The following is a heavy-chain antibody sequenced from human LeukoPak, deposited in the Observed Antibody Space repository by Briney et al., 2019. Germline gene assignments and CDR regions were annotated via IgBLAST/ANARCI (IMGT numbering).Heavy chain of an antibody. CDR2: IFSSGST. J-gene: IGHJ5*02. V-gene: IGHV4-59*08. Sequence: AETLTLTCTVSGCSITGYYWSWIRQPPGKGLEWVAYIFSSGSTNYNPSLKSRFTISRDTSKSQFSLKLISVTASDTAVYYCARLTKFLTTYYPTPWGEGTLVTVSS. D-gene: IGHD2/OR15-2a*01. CDR1: GCSITGYY. CDR3: ARLTKFLTTYYPTP.